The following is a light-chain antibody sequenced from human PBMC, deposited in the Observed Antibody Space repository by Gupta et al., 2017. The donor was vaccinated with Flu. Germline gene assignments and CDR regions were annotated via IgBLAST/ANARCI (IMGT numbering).Light chain of an antibody. J-gene: IGLJ3*02. Sequence: PRKTTRITCSGVGREKKFPRWLTQKPGQDRLLVIYNSRDRASGTPVRFSGSGSGTTVTLTVGGARGEDEDDYYCYSAADNMGVFGGGTKLTVL. CDR1: GREKKF. V-gene: IGLV3-27*01. CDR3: YSAADNMGV. CDR2: NSR.